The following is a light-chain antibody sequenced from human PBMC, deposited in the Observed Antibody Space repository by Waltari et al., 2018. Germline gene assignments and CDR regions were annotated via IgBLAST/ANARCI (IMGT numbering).Light chain of an antibody. V-gene: IGKV3-15*01. J-gene: IGKJ4*01. Sequence: ATLSCRASQSVSSNLAWYQQKPGQAPRLLIYGASTRATGIPARFSGSESGTEFTLTISSLQSEDFAVYYCQQYNNWPPLTFGGGTKVEIK. CDR1: QSVSSN. CDR3: QQYNNWPPLT. CDR2: GAS.